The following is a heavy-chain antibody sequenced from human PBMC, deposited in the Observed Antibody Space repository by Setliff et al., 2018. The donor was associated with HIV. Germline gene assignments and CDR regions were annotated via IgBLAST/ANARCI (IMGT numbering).Heavy chain of an antibody. CDR3: ARGLNYYGSGSYLPLGY. V-gene: IGHV4-34*01. Sequence: SETLSLTCAVYGGSFCGYYWSCNRQPPGKGLEWNGEINHSVATNSNRSLRCRVTISIATSKNQISLKLSSVTAADRAVYYCARGLNYYGSGSYLPLGYWGQGTLVTVS. D-gene: IGHD3-10*01. J-gene: IGHJ4*02. CDR2: INHSVAT. CDR1: GGSFCGYY.